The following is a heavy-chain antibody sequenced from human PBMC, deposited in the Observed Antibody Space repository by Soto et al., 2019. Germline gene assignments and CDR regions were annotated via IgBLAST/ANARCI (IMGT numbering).Heavy chain of an antibody. V-gene: IGHV3-30*18. CDR2: ISYDGSNK. CDR1: GFTFSSYG. CDR3: AKDYTIASSCPDFDY. J-gene: IGHJ4*02. D-gene: IGHD6-13*01. Sequence: GGSLRLSCAASGFTFSSYGMHWVRQAPGKGLEWVAVISYDGSNKYYADPVKGRFTLSRDNSKNTLYLQMNSLRAEDTAVYYCAKDYTIASSCPDFDYWGQGTLVTVSS.